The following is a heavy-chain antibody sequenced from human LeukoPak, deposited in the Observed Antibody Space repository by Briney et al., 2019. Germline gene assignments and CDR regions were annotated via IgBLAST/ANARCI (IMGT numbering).Heavy chain of an antibody. D-gene: IGHD3-22*01. CDR1: GITLSNYG. Sequence: GGSLRLSCAASGITLSNYGMSWVRQAPGKGLEWVAGISGSGGSTNYADSMKGRFTISRDNPKNTLYLQMNSLRAEDTAVYFCAKRGVVIRVILVGFHKEAYYFDSWGQGALVTVSS. CDR2: ISGSGGST. CDR3: AKRGVVIRVILVGFHKEAYYFDS. V-gene: IGHV3-23*01. J-gene: IGHJ4*02.